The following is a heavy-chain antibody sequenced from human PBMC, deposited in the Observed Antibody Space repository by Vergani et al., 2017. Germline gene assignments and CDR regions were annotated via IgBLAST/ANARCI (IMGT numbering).Heavy chain of an antibody. J-gene: IGHJ4*02. V-gene: IGHV3-23*01. D-gene: IGHD5-24*01. CDR3: ASGRWLQLLYAY. CDR1: GFTFSSYA. Sequence: EVQLLESGGGLVQPGGSLRLSCAASGFTFSSYAMSWVRQAPGKGLEWVSAISGSGGSTYYADSVKGRFTISRDNSKNTLYLQMNSLRAEDTAVYYCASGRWLQLLYAYWGQGTLVTVSS. CDR2: ISGSGGST.